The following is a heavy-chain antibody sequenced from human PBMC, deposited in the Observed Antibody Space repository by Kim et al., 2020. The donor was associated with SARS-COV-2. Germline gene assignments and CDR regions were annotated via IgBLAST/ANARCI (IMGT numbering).Heavy chain of an antibody. J-gene: IGHJ5*02. Sequence: SETLSLTCAVSGGSISSSNWWSWVRQPPGKGLEWIGEIYHSGSTNYNPSLKSRVTISVDKSKNQYSLKLSSVTAADTAVYYCARLIKPSGELLSGWWFDPWGQGTLVTVSS. V-gene: IGHV4-4*02. CDR2: IYHSGST. D-gene: IGHD3-10*01. CDR3: ARLIKPSGELLSGWWFDP. CDR1: GGSISSSNW.